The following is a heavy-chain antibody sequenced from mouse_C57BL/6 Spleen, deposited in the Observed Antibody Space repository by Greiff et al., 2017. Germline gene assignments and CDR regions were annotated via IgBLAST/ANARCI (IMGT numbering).Heavy chain of an antibody. CDR1: GYTFTDSY. V-gene: IGHV1-26*01. D-gene: IGHD1-1*01. J-gene: IGHJ2*01. Sequence: EVQLQQSGPELVKPGASVKISCKASGYTFTDSYMNWVKQSHGKSLEWIGDSNPNNGGTSYNQKFKGKATLTVDKSSSTAYMELRSLTSEDSAVYYCARGSSYYFDYWGQGTTLTVAS. CDR3: ARGSSYYFDY. CDR2: SNPNNGGT.